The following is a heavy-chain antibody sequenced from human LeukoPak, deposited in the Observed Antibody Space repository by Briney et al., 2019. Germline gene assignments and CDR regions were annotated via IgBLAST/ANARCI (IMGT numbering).Heavy chain of an antibody. V-gene: IGHV3-30-3*01. CDR3: ARDPYCSGGSCYSGLSAEYFQH. Sequence: PGGSLRLSCAASGLTFSSYAMHWVRQAPGKGLEWVAVISYDGSNKYYADSVKGRFTISRDNSKNTLYLQMNSLRAEDTAVYYCARDPYCSGGSCYSGLSAEYFQHWGQGTLVTVSS. J-gene: IGHJ1*01. D-gene: IGHD2-15*01. CDR1: GLTFSSYA. CDR2: ISYDGSNK.